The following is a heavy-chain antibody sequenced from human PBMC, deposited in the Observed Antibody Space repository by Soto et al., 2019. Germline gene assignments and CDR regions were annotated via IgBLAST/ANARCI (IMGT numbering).Heavy chain of an antibody. J-gene: IGHJ3*02. V-gene: IGHV4-61*01. CDR2: IYYSGST. Sequence: PSETLSLTCTVSGGSISNSSYYWSWIRQPPGKGLEWIGYIYYSGSTNYNPSLKSRVTISVDTSKNQFSLKLSSVTAADTAVYYCARVWGGAFDIWGQGTMVTVSS. CDR3: ARVWGGAFDI. D-gene: IGHD3-10*01. CDR1: GGSISNSSYY.